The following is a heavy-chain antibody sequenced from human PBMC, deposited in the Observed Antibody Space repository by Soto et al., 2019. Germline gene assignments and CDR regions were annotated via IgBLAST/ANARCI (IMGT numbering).Heavy chain of an antibody. Sequence: GASLKISCQCSGYTFSNFWIGWVRQLPGQGLEWMGIIYPGDHETRYSPSFLGKVTISAETSINTAYLQWSSLEASDSAFYFCARSPRSSPYFDFWGQGALVTVSS. CDR3: ARSPRSSPYFDF. D-gene: IGHD6-13*01. V-gene: IGHV5-51*01. J-gene: IGHJ4*02. CDR2: IYPGDHET. CDR1: GYTFSNFW.